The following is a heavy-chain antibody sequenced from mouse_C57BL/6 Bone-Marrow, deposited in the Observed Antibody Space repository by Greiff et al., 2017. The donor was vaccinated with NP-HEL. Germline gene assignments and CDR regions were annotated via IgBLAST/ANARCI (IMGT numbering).Heavy chain of an antibody. V-gene: IGHV2-2*01. J-gene: IGHJ1*03. D-gene: IGHD2-13*01. CDR2: IWSGGST. CDR3: ARNFPSQVRYVDV. CDR1: GFSLTSYG. Sequence: VKLQESGPGLVQPSQSLSITCTVSGFSLTSYGVHWVRQSPGKGLEWLGVIWSGGSTDYNAAFISRLSISKDNSKSQVFFKMNSLQADDTAIYYCARNFPSQVRYVDVWGTGTTVTVSS.